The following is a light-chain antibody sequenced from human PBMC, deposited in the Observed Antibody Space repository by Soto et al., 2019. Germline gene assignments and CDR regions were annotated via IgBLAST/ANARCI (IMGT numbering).Light chain of an antibody. CDR2: STS. V-gene: IGLV7-43*01. J-gene: IGLJ2*01. CDR3: LLYYGGAQGV. Sequence: QAVVTQEPSLTVSPGGTVTLTCASSTGAVTSAYYPNWFQQKPGQAPRALIYSTSNKRSWTPARFSGSLLGGKAALTLSGVQPEDEAEYYCLLYYGGAQGVFGGGTKLTVL. CDR1: TGAVTSAYY.